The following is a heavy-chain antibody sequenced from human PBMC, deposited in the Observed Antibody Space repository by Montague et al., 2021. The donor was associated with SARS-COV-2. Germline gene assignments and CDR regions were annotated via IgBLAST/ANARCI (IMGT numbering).Heavy chain of an antibody. D-gene: IGHD2-21*01. J-gene: IGHJ5*01. Sequence: SLRLSCAASGFTFSTYSMNWVRQAPGKGLEWVATLRGRDSRRYYTDSAEGRFTISRDNVKNTLSLQMNSLRAEDTAIYYCAKSNCGGNCHLDSWGQGTLVTVSS. V-gene: IGHV3-23*01. CDR1: GFTFSTYS. CDR3: AKSNCGGNCHLDS. CDR2: LRGRDSRR.